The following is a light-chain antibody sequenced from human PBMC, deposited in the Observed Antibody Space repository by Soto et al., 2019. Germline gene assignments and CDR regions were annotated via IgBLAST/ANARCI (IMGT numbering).Light chain of an antibody. J-gene: IGLJ2*01. CDR1: RSNIGAGYD. V-gene: IGLV1-40*01. CDR2: GNS. CDR3: QSYDSSLAV. Sequence: QAVVTQPPSVSGAPGQRVTISCTGSRSNIGAGYDVHWYQQLPGTAPRLLIYGNSNRPSGVPDRFSGSKSGTSASLAIAGLQAEDEADYYCQSYDSSLAVFGGGTQLTVL.